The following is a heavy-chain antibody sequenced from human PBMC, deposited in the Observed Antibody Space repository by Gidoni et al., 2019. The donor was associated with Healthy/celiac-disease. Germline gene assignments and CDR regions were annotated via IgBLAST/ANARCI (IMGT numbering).Heavy chain of an antibody. V-gene: IGHV3-33*01. Sequence: QVQLVESGGGVVQPGRSLRLSCAASGFTFSSYGMHWVRQAPGKGLEWVAVIWYDGSNKYYAYSVKGRFTISRDNSKNTLYLQMNSLRAEDTAVYYCARDRTVTTVGGEFDPWGQGTLVTVSS. CDR3: ARDRTVTTVGGEFDP. CDR1: GFTFSSYG. D-gene: IGHD4-4*01. CDR2: IWYDGSNK. J-gene: IGHJ5*02.